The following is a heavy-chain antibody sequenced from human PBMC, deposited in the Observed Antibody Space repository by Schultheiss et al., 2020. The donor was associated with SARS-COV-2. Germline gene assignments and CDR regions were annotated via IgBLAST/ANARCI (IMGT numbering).Heavy chain of an antibody. CDR2: ISSSGSAI. D-gene: IGHD3-22*01. J-gene: IGHJ4*02. Sequence: GESLKISCAASGFTFSSYEMNWVRQAPGKGLEWVSYISSSGSAIYYADSVKGRFTISRDNAKNSLYLQMNSLRAEDTAVYYCARETYYYDTSGYYPYYFDYWGQGTLVTVSS. V-gene: IGHV3-48*03. CDR1: GFTFSSYE. CDR3: ARETYYYDTSGYYPYYFDY.